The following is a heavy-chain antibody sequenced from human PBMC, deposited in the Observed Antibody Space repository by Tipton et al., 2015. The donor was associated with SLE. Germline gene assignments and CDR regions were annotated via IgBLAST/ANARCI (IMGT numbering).Heavy chain of an antibody. J-gene: IGHJ5*02. D-gene: IGHD4-11*01. CDR3: AREDDSSYGNWFDP. CDR1: GDSISSSSYY. V-gene: IGHV4-39*07. CDR2: VYYTGNT. Sequence: TLSLTCIVSGDSISSSSYYWGWIRQPPGKGLEWVGTVYYTGNTFYNPSLKSRVTISVDTSKNQFSLELTSVTAADTAVYYCAREDDSSYGNWFDPWGQGTLVTVSS.